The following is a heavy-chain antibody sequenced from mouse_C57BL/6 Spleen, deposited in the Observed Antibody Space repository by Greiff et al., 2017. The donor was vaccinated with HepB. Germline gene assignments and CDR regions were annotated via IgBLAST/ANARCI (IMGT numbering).Heavy chain of an antibody. Sequence: EVQLQQSGAELVRPGASVKLSCTASGFNIKDDYMHWVKQRPEQGLEWIGWIDPENGDTEYASKFQGKATITADTSSNTAYLQLSSLTSEDTAVYYCTTGGKDYDAMDYWGQGTSVTVSS. V-gene: IGHV14-4*01. J-gene: IGHJ4*01. D-gene: IGHD1-3*01. CDR2: IDPENGDT. CDR3: TTGGKDYDAMDY. CDR1: GFNIKDDY.